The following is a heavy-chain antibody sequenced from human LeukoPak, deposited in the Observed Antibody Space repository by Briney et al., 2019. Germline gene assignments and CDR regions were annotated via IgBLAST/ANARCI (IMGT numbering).Heavy chain of an antibody. V-gene: IGHV1-3*03. CDR3: ARSRSLRMGAPPPYFDY. Sequence: ASVKVSCKAPGYTFTSYAMHWVRQAPGQRLEWMGWINAGNGNTKYSQEFQGRVTITRDTSASTAYMELSSLRSEDMAVYYCARSRSLRMGAPPPYFDYWGQGTLVTVSS. J-gene: IGHJ4*02. D-gene: IGHD1-26*01. CDR2: INAGNGNT. CDR1: GYTFTSYA.